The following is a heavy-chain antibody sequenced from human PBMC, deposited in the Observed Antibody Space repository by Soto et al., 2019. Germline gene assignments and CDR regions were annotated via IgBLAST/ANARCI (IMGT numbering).Heavy chain of an antibody. Sequence: EVQLVESGGGLVKPGGSLRLSCAASGFTFSNAWMSWVRKAPGKGLEWVGRINSKTDGGTTDYAAPVKGRFTISRDDSKNTLYLQMNSLKTEDTAVYYCTTGVTSRGMDVWGQGTTVTVSS. CDR1: GFTFSNAW. J-gene: IGHJ6*02. CDR2: INSKTDGGTT. V-gene: IGHV3-15*01. D-gene: IGHD2-21*02. CDR3: TTGVTSRGMDV.